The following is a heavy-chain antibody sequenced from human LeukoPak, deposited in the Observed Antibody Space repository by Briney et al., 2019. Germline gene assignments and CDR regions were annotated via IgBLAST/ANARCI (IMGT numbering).Heavy chain of an antibody. D-gene: IGHD3-10*01. CDR2: IYSGGST. V-gene: IGHV3-53*01. CDR1: GFTVSSNY. CDR3: ARDRGLSYFDY. Sequence: GGSLRLSCAASGFTVSSNYMSGVRQAPGKGLEWVSVIYSGGSTYYADSVKGRFTISRDNSKNTLYLQMNSLRAEDTAVYYCARDRGLSYFDYWGQGTLVTVSS. J-gene: IGHJ4*02.